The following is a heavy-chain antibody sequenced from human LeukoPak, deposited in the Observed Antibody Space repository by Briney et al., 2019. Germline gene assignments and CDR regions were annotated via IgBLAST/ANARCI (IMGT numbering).Heavy chain of an antibody. J-gene: IGHJ4*02. CDR2: INWNGGST. D-gene: IGHD6-13*01. CDR1: GFTFDDYG. CDR3: ARGKGSAAVTYFDY. Sequence: PGGTLRLSCAASGFTFDDYGMSWVRQAPGKGLEWVSGINWNGGSTGYADSVKGRFSISRDNAKNSLYLQMNSLRAEDTALYYCARGKGSAAVTYFDYWGQGTLVTVSS. V-gene: IGHV3-20*04.